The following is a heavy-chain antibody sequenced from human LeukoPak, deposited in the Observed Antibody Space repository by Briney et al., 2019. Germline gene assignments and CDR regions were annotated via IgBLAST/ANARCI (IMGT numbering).Heavy chain of an antibody. D-gene: IGHD6-13*01. Sequence: SETLSLTCTVAGGSISSGSYYWSWIRQPAGKGLEWFVRIYTSGSTNYNPSLKSRVTISVDTSKNQFSLKLSSVTAADTAVYYCARVFRIAAAAYYFDYWGQGTLVTVSS. V-gene: IGHV4-61*02. J-gene: IGHJ4*02. CDR1: GGSISSGSYY. CDR3: ARVFRIAAAAYYFDY. CDR2: IYTSGST.